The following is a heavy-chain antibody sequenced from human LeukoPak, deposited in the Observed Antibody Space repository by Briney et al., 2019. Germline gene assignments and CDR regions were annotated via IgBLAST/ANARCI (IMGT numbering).Heavy chain of an antibody. J-gene: IGHJ1*01. V-gene: IGHV1-2*02. CDR2: INPNSGGT. D-gene: IGHD2-15*01. Sequence: ASVKVSCKASGYTFTGYYMHWVRQAPGQGLEWMGWINPNSGGTNYAQKFQGRATMTRDTSISTAYMELSRLRSDDTAVYYCARGRRYCSGGSCPEYFQHWGQGTLVTVSS. CDR3: ARGRRYCSGGSCPEYFQH. CDR1: GYTFTGYY.